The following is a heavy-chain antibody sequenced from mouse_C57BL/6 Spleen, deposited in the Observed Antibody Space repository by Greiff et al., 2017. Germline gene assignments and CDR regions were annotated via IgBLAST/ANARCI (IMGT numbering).Heavy chain of an antibody. J-gene: IGHJ4*01. CDR3: VRAGSKGDYAMDY. V-gene: IGHV10-3*01. CDR2: IRSKSSNDAT. D-gene: IGHD1-3*01. Sequence: EVKLVESGGGLVQPKGTLKLSCAVSGFTFNTYAMHWVRQAPGKGLEWVARIRSKSSNDATYYADSVKDRFTISRDDSQSMLYLQMNNLKTEDTAMYYCVRAGSKGDYAMDYWGQGTSVTVSS. CDR1: GFTFNTYA.